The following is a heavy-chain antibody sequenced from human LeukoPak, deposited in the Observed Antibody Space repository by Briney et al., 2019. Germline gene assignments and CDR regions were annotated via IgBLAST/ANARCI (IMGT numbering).Heavy chain of an antibody. J-gene: IGHJ3*02. CDR2: INHSGST. CDR1: GGSFSGYY. V-gene: IGHV4-34*01. D-gene: IGHD3-9*01. CDR3: ARHAPNVLRYFDWLLCDAFDI. Sequence: SETLSLTCAVYGGSFSGYYWSWIRQPPGKGLEWIGEINHSGSTNYNPSLKSRVTISVDTSKNQFSLKLSSVTAADTAVYYCARHAPNVLRYFDWLLCDAFDIWGQGTMVTVSS.